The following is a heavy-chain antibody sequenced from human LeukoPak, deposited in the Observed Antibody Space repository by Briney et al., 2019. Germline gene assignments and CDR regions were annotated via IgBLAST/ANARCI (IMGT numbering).Heavy chain of an antibody. CDR1: GNTFTIYW. J-gene: IGHJ1*01. CDR2: IYVGDSES. Sequence: GESLRISCKDSGNTFTIYWIGWVRQMPGKGLEWMGMIYVGDSESRYSPSFEGQVSMSADKSSNTVYLQWRSLKASDTATYYCARRARKAASPLEYFESWGQGTPVTVYS. D-gene: IGHD6-13*01. CDR3: ARRARKAASPLEYFES. V-gene: IGHV5-51*01.